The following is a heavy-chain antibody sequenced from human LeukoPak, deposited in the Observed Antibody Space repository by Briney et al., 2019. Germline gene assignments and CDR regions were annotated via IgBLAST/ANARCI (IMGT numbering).Heavy chain of an antibody. CDR1: GFTFTTYW. V-gene: IGHV3-7*01. Sequence: GGTLRLSCAASGFTFTTYWMSWVRQAPGKGLEWVANIKQDGSEKYYVDSVKGRFTISRDNAKNSLYLQLNSLRAEDTAVYFCARDKIVGATHFDLWGRGTLVTVSS. D-gene: IGHD1-26*01. CDR3: ARDKIVGATHFDL. CDR2: IKQDGSEK. J-gene: IGHJ2*01.